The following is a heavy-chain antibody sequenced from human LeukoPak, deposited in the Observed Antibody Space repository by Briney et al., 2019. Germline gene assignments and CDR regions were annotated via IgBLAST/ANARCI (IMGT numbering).Heavy chain of an antibody. CDR1: GGTFSSYA. J-gene: IGHJ4*02. Sequence: KVSCKASGGTFSSYAISWVRQMPGKGLEWMGTIDPSDSYTNYSPSFQGHVTISADKSISTAYLQWSSLKASDTAVFYCARHGYSRYYFDYWGQGTLVTVSS. CDR3: ARHGYSRYYFDY. D-gene: IGHD5-12*01. V-gene: IGHV5-10-1*01. CDR2: IDPSDSYT.